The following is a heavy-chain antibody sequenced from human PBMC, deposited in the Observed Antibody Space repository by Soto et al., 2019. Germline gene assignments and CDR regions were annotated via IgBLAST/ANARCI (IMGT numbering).Heavy chain of an antibody. J-gene: IGHJ4*02. CDR1: GLTFSIYA. Sequence: GGSLRLSCAASGLTFSIYAMSWVRQAPGKGLEWVSCISGSGGSTYYADSVKGRFTISRDNSKNTLYLQMNSLRAEDTAVYYCARVGQLVGYFDYWGQGTLVTVSS. D-gene: IGHD6-6*01. CDR2: ISGSGGST. V-gene: IGHV3-23*01. CDR3: ARVGQLVGYFDY.